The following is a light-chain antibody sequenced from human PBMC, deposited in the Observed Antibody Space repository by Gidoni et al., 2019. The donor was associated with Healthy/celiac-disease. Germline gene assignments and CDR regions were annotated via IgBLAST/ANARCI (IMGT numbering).Light chain of an antibody. CDR1: QSISSY. J-gene: IGKJ3*01. Sequence: DIQMTQSPSSLSASVGDRVTITCRASQSISSYLNWYQQKPGKAPKLLIYAASSLQSGVPSRFSGSGSGTDFTLTISSLQPEDFATYYCQQSYSFPFXPXTKVDIK. CDR3: QQSYSFP. CDR2: AAS. V-gene: IGKV1-39*01.